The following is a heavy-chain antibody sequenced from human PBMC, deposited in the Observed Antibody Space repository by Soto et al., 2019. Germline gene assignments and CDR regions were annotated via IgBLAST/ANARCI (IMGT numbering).Heavy chain of an antibody. CDR3: GRDRRFGNGYSLGFDY. D-gene: IGHD3-16*01. CDR1: GFTFSSYN. J-gene: IGHJ4*02. CDR2: ISFDGNNK. Sequence: QVQLVESGGGVVQPGRSLRLSCAASGFTFSSYNMHWVRQAPGKGLEWVSFISFDGNNKYYADSVKDRFTVSRDNSKNTLYVQMNGLRTEDTALYYCGRDRRFGNGYSLGFDYWVQGTLVTVSS. V-gene: IGHV3-30-3*01.